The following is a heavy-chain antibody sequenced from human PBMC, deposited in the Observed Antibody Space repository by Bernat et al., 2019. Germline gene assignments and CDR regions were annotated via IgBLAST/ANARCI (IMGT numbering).Heavy chain of an antibody. CDR1: GFTFRIYR. V-gene: IGHV3-48*01. Sequence: EVQLVESGGVLVQPGGSLRLSCAASGFTFRIYRRNWVRQAPGKGLEWVSHINGSGSLIYYADSMKGRINSTRDKAKNALFMQMNSMRAEDTAVYYCARWARGQSLGNWDQGTLVTVSS. J-gene: IGHJ1*01. D-gene: IGHD1-1*01. CDR2: INGSGSLI. CDR3: ARWARGQSLGN.